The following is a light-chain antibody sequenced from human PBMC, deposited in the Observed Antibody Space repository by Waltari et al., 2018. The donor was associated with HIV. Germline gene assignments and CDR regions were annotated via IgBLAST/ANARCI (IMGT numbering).Light chain of an antibody. CDR3: QQYGSSFT. Sequence: EIVLTQSPGTLSLSPGERATLSCRASQSVSSSYLAWYQQKPGQAPRLLIYGASSRATGIPDMFSGSGSGTDFTLTISRLEPEDVAVYYCQQYGSSFTFGPGTKVDIK. CDR2: GAS. J-gene: IGKJ3*01. CDR1: QSVSSSY. V-gene: IGKV3-20*01.